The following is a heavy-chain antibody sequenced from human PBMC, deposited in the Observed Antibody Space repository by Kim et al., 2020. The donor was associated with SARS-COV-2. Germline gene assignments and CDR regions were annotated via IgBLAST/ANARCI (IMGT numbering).Heavy chain of an antibody. CDR3: ARVLRLLHHYYYGMDV. CDR2: IWYDGSNK. D-gene: IGHD3-22*01. Sequence: GGSLRLSCAASGFTFSSYGMHWVRQAPGKGLEWVAVIWYDGSNKYYADSVKGRFTISRDNSKNTLYLQMNSLRAEDTAVYYCARVLRLLHHYYYGMDVWGQGTTVTVSS. CDR1: GFTFSSYG. V-gene: IGHV3-33*01. J-gene: IGHJ6*02.